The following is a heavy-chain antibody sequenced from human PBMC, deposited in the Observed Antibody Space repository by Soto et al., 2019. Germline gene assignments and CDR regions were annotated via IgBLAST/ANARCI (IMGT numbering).Heavy chain of an antibody. CDR1: AFTFTNYY. J-gene: IGHJ4*01. CDR3: SITRHYHGAAFDS. CDR2: IYPGDSET. Sequence: TGESLKISCNGSAFTFTNYYIGWVRQMPGKGLEWMGIIYPGDSETTYSPSFQGQVTFSVDKSLNIAYLQWSSLKASDTAIYYCSITRHYHGAAFDSWGHGTLVTVS. V-gene: IGHV5-51*01. D-gene: IGHD3-10*01.